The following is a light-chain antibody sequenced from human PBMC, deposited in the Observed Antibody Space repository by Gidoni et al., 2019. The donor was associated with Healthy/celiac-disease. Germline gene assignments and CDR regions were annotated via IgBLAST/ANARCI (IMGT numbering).Light chain of an antibody. CDR2: QDS. CDR3: PAWDSSTLYV. J-gene: IGLJ1*01. CDR1: KLGDKY. Sequence: SYELTQPPSVSVSTGQTASITCSGDKLGDKYACWYQQKPGQSPVLVIYQDSKRPSGIPERFSGSNSGNTATLTISGTQAMDEADYYCPAWDSSTLYVFGTGTKVTVL. V-gene: IGLV3-1*01.